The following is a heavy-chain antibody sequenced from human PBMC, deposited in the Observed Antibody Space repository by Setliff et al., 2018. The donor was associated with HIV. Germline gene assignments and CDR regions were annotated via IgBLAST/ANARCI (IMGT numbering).Heavy chain of an antibody. CDR2: INPSGGDT. CDR1: GYTFTNFY. D-gene: IGHD1-26*01. CDR3: ARGGHYSGTYLPRDYYMDV. J-gene: IGHJ6*03. Sequence: AASVKVSCKASGYTFTNFYVHWVRQAPGQGLEWLGMINPSGGDTTYAQKFQGRVTMTRDTSTSTVYMDLSSLRSEDTAVYYCARGGHYSGTYLPRDYYMDVWGKGTTVTVSS. V-gene: IGHV1-46*01.